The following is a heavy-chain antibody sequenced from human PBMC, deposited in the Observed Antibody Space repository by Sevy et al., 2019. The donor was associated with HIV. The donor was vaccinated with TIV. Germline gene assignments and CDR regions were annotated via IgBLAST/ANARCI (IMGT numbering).Heavy chain of an antibody. CDR1: GFTFSSYS. V-gene: IGHV3-21*01. Sequence: GGSLRLSCAASGFTFSSYSMNWVRQAPGKGLEWVSSISSSSSYIYYADSVKGRFTISRDNAKNSLYLQMNSLRAEDTAVYYCARALEYDILTGRGHGFDYWGQGTLVTVSS. CDR3: ARALEYDILTGRGHGFDY. J-gene: IGHJ4*02. D-gene: IGHD3-9*01. CDR2: ISSSSSYI.